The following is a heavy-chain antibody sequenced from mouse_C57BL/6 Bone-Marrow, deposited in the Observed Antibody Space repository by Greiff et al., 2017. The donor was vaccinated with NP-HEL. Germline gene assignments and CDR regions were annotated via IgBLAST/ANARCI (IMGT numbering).Heavy chain of an antibody. CDR3: TRWAYGSSYDWYFDV. CDR2: IDPETGGT. D-gene: IGHD1-1*01. J-gene: IGHJ1*03. Sequence: VQLQESGAELVRPGASVTLSCKASGYTFTDYEMHWVKQTPVHGLEWIGAIDPETGGTAYNQKFKGKAILTADKSSSTAYMELRSLTSEDSAVYYCTRWAYGSSYDWYFDVWGTGTTVTVSS. CDR1: GYTFTDYE. V-gene: IGHV1-15*01.